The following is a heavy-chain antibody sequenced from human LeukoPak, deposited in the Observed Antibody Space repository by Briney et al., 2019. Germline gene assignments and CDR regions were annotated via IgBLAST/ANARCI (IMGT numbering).Heavy chain of an antibody. Sequence: PGGPLRLSCAAAGFTFSRYGMSWVSQAPGKGREWVSAISGSGGSTYYADSVKGRFTISRDNSKNTLYLQMNSLRAEDTAVYYCAKELGRITMIVGVPTPFDYWGQGTLVTVSS. CDR1: GFTFSRYG. D-gene: IGHD3-22*01. CDR2: ISGSGGST. CDR3: AKELGRITMIVGVPTPFDY. V-gene: IGHV3-23*01. J-gene: IGHJ4*02.